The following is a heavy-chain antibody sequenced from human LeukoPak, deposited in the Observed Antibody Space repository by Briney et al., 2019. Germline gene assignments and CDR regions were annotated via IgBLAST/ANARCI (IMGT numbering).Heavy chain of an antibody. D-gene: IGHD3-10*01. Sequence: SQTLSLTCAISGDSVSIKSVSWNWIRQSPSGGLEWLGRTYYRSKWYTDYAVSVKGRININPDTSKNQFSLQLKSVNPEDTAVYYCAGGSGTMAYWGLGTLVTVSS. CDR2: TYYRSKWYT. V-gene: IGHV6-1*01. CDR3: AGGSGTMAY. CDR1: GDSVSIKSVS. J-gene: IGHJ4*02.